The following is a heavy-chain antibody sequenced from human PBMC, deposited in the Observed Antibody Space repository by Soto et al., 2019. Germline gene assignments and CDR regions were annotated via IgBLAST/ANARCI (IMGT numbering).Heavy chain of an antibody. V-gene: IGHV4-59*01. CDR1: GGSISSYY. CDR3: ARVVTIFGVVIPYFDY. CDR2: IYYSGST. Sequence: SETLSLTCTVSGGSISSYYWSWIRQPPGKGLEWIGYIYYSGSTNYNPSLKSRVTISVDTSKNQFSLKLSSVTAADTAVYYCARVVTIFGVVIPYFDYWGQGTLVTSPQ. D-gene: IGHD3-3*01. J-gene: IGHJ4*02.